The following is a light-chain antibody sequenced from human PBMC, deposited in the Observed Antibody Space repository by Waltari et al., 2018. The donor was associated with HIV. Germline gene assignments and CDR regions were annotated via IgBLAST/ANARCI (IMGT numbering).Light chain of an antibody. V-gene: IGKV1-33*01. CDR3: QQYNDFPT. CDR1: QDISKY. J-gene: IGKJ4*01. CDR2: DAS. Sequence: DIQMTQSPSSLSASIGDRVIITCQASQDISKYLNWYQQKPGKAPQLLIHDASNLDTGVPSRFNGSGSGTDFTFTILSLQPEDIATYYCQQYNDFPTFGGGTKVDMK.